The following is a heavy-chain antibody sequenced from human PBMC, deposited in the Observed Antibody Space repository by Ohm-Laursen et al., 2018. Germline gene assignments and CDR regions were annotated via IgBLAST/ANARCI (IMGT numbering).Heavy chain of an antibody. D-gene: IGHD1-1*01. CDR2: ISYDGSNK. CDR3: AKTPYNWNLDY. Sequence: SLRLSCAASGFTFSSYEMNWVRQAPGKGLEWVAVISYDGSNKYYADSVKGRFTISRDNSKNTLYLQMNSLRAEDTAVYYCAKTPYNWNLDYWGQGTLVTVSS. CDR1: GFTFSSYE. V-gene: IGHV3-30*18. J-gene: IGHJ4*02.